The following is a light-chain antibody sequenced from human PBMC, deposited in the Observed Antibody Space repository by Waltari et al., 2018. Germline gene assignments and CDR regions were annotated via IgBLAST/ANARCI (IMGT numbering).Light chain of an antibody. CDR1: SIGRKS. CDR3: QVWDRSTDHRV. CDR2: YDN. V-gene: IGLV3-21*04. J-gene: IGLJ3*02. Sequence: SYVLTQPPSVSEAPGQPARIPWGGNSIGRKSGPWDQQKPGQAPVVVMYYDNDRPAGIPERFSGSNSGNTATLTISRVEAGDEADYYCQVWDRSTDHRVFGGGTRLTVL.